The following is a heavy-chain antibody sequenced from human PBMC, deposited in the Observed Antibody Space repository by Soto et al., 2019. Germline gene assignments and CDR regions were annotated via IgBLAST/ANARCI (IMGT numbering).Heavy chain of an antibody. V-gene: IGHV1-46*01. CDR2: INPSGGST. D-gene: IGHD3-9*01. CDR1: GYTFTSYY. J-gene: IGHJ3*02. Sequence: QVQLVQSGAEVKKPGASVKVSCKASGYTFTSYYMHWVRQAPGQGLEWMGIINPSGGSTSYAQKFQGRLTMTRDTSTSTVYMELSSLRSEDTAVYYCARDSFSYYDILTGYYNVVAFDIWGQGTMVTVSS. CDR3: ARDSFSYYDILTGYYNVVAFDI.